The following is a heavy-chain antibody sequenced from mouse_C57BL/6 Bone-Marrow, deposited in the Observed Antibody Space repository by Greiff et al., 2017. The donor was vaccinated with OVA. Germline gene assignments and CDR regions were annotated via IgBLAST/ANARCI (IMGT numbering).Heavy chain of an antibody. D-gene: IGHD2-5*01. Sequence: VKLVESGPGLVAPSQSLSITCTVSGFSLTSYAISWVRQPPGKGLEWLGVIWTGGGTTYNSALKSRLGISKDTSKSQVFLKMNSLQTDDTARYDCAREGYYSNVYYAMDYWGQGTSVTVSS. CDR1: GFSLTSYA. CDR2: IWTGGGT. J-gene: IGHJ4*01. V-gene: IGHV2-9-1*01. CDR3: AREGYYSNVYYAMDY.